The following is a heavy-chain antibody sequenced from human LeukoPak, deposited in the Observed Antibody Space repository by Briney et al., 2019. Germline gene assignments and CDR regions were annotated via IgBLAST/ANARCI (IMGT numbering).Heavy chain of an antibody. V-gene: IGHV3-30-3*01. Sequence: GGSLRLSCAASGFTFSSYAMHWVRQAPGKGLEWVAVISYDGSNKYYADSVKGRFTISRGNSKNTLYLQMNSLRAEDTAVYYCARDRFGELDDYWGQGTLVTVSS. J-gene: IGHJ4*02. CDR2: ISYDGSNK. CDR1: GFTFSSYA. CDR3: ARDRFGELDDY. D-gene: IGHD3-10*01.